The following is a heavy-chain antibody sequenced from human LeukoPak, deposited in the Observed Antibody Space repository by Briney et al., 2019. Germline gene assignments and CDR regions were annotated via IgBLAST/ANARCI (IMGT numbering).Heavy chain of an antibody. CDR2: IYYSGNT. CDR3: ARQTGSGLFILP. V-gene: IGHV4-38-2*01. D-gene: IGHD3/OR15-3a*01. CDR1: SYSINSNYY. J-gene: IGHJ4*02. Sequence: PSETLSLTCSVSSYSINSNYYWGWIRQSPGKGLEWIGSIYYSGNTYYNASLKSQVSISIDTSKNQFSLRLTSVTAADTAVYYCARQTGSGLFILPGGQGTLVTVSS.